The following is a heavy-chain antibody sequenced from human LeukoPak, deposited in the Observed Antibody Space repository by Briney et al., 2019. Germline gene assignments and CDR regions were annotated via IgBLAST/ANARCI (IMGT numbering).Heavy chain of an antibody. CDR3: ARGGQGGYFDY. V-gene: IGHV3-23*01. J-gene: IGHJ4*02. CDR1: GFTFSSYA. D-gene: IGHD2-15*01. Sequence: PGGSLRLSGAASGFTFSSYAMSWVRQAPGKGLEWVSTISGSGSSTYYADSVKGRFTISRDNSKNTLYLQMNSLRAEDTAVYYCARGGQGGYFDYWGQGTLVTVSS. CDR2: ISGSGSST.